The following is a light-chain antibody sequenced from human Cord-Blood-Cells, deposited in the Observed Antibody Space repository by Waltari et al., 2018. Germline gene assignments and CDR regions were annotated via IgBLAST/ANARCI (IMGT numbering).Light chain of an antibody. Sequence: DIRLTQSPPSLSASVGDRFHITCRASQSISSYLNCYQQKPGKAPKLLIYAASSLQSGVPSRFSGSGSGTDFTLTISSLQPEDFATYYCQQSYSTPPFTFGPGTKVDIK. J-gene: IGKJ3*01. CDR2: AAS. CDR3: QQSYSTPPFT. V-gene: IGKV1-39*01. CDR1: QSISSY.